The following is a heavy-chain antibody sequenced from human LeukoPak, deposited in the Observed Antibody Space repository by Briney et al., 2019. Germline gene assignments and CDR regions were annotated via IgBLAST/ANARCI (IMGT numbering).Heavy chain of an antibody. CDR3: ARDFSGSYHLGSDY. CDR2: ISAYNGNT. D-gene: IGHD1-26*01. Sequence: ASVKVSCTASGYTFTSYGISWVRQAPGQGLEWMGWISAYNGNTNYAQKLQGRVTMTTDTSTSTAYMELRSLRSDDTAVYYCARDFSGSYHLGSDYWDQGTLITVSS. J-gene: IGHJ4*02. CDR1: GYTFTSYG. V-gene: IGHV1-18*01.